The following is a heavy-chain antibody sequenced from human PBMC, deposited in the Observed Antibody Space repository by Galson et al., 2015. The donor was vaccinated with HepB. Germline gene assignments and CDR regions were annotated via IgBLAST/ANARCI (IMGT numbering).Heavy chain of an antibody. CDR3: ATAWQWLVPYFDY. Sequence: SLRLSCAASGFTFDDYAMHWVRQAPGKGLEWVSGINWNSGKIGYADSVKGRFTISRDNAKNSLYLQMNSLRAEDTALYYCATAWQWLVPYFDYWGQGTLVTVSS. CDR2: INWNSGKI. D-gene: IGHD6-19*01. CDR1: GFTFDDYA. J-gene: IGHJ4*02. V-gene: IGHV3-9*01.